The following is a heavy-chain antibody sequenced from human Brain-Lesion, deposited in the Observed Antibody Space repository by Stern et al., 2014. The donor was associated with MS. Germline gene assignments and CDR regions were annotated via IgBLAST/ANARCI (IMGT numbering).Heavy chain of an antibody. CDR1: GGSISSSSYY. D-gene: IGHD3-10*01. Sequence: QLQLQESGPGLVKPSETLSLTCTVSGGSISSSSYYWGWIRQPPGKGLEWIGSIYYRGSTYYNPSLKSRVTISMGTSKKQFPPRLSSVTAADTAVYFCAKLWLGELPESPFDYWGQGTLVTVSS. CDR2: IYYRGST. CDR3: AKLWLGELPESPFDY. V-gene: IGHV4-39*01. J-gene: IGHJ4*02.